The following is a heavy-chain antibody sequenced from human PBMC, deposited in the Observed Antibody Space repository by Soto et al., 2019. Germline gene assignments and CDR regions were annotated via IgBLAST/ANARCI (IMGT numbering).Heavy chain of an antibody. Sequence: ASVKVSCKASGYTFTSYYMHWVRQAPGQGLEWMGIINPSGGSTSYAQKFQGRVTMTRDTSTSTVYMELSSLRSEDTAVYYCARYPAYSSGWYLGFGLDYWGQGTLVTVS. CDR3: ARYPAYSSGWYLGFGLDY. J-gene: IGHJ4*02. CDR1: GYTFTSYY. D-gene: IGHD6-19*01. CDR2: INPSGGST. V-gene: IGHV1-46*01.